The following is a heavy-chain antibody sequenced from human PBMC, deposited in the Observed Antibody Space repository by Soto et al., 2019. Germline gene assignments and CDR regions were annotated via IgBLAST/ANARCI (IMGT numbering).Heavy chain of an antibody. V-gene: IGHV4-31*03. CDR1: GGPFSHGAYY. CDR3: ARSAKYYYDRSGYYPTHPFDS. CDR2: IYYRGNT. D-gene: IGHD3-22*01. J-gene: IGHJ5*01. Sequence: SETLSLTCTVSGGPFSHGAYYRSWIRQLPGKGLEWIGHIYYRGNTEYNPSLRSRVIISIDTSKNQFSLRLNSVTAADTALYYCARSAKYYYDRSGYYPTHPFDSWGQGTLVTVSS.